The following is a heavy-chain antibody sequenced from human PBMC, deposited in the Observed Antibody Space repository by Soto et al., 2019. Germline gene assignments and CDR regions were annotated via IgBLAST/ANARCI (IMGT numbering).Heavy chain of an antibody. J-gene: IGHJ5*02. Sequence: QVLLVQSGGEVKKPGASVKVSCKASGFNFISYGINWVRQAPGQGLEWMGWISGYDGKTVYAHSVQDRVTMTTDATTGTAYMELRGLRSADTALYYCARDFMYTSSPDSWFDPWGQGTLVTVTS. CDR1: GFNFISYG. D-gene: IGHD6-6*01. CDR3: ARDFMYTSSPDSWFDP. V-gene: IGHV1-18*04. CDR2: ISGYDGKT.